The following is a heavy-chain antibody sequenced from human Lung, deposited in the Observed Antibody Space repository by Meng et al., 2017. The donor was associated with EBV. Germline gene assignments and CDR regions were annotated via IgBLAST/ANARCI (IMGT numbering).Heavy chain of an antibody. CDR3: ANAGRFGESLGDY. Sequence: QGQLQESGPGLVQPSQTLSLTCTVSCGSVISGGYYWSWIRQQPGKGLEWIGYIYYTGSSFYNPSLKSRVTISVDTSKNQFSLNLSSVTAADTAVYYCANAGRFGESLGDYWGQGTLVTVSS. V-gene: IGHV4-31*03. J-gene: IGHJ4*02. CDR1: CGSVISGGYY. CDR2: IYYTGSS. D-gene: IGHD3-10*01.